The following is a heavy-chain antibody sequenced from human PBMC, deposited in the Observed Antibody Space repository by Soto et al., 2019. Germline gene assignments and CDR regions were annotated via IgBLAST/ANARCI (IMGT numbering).Heavy chain of an antibody. Sequence: QVQLQESGPGLVKPSQTLSLTCTVSGDSISSGRYYWSWIRQHPGKGLEWIVYIYYSGTTYYNPSRKSRVSISLDTSKNQFSLRLSSVTAAYTAVYYGARHSFEVDYWGQGTLVTVSS. D-gene: IGHD3-9*01. J-gene: IGHJ4*02. V-gene: IGHV4-31*03. CDR3: ARHSFEVDY. CDR2: IYYSGTT. CDR1: GDSISSGRYY.